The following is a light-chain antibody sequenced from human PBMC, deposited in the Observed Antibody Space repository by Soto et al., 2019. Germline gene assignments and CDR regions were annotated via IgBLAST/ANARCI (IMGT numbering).Light chain of an antibody. CDR3: QQRSKWPLT. Sequence: VLTQSPVTLSLSPGERATLSCRASRSVTDFLAWYQQKPGQAPRLLIYDASNRATGIPARFSGSGSGTDFTLTISSLEPEDFAVYYCQQRSKWPLTFGGGTKVDIK. CDR2: DAS. V-gene: IGKV3-11*01. J-gene: IGKJ4*01. CDR1: RSVTDF.